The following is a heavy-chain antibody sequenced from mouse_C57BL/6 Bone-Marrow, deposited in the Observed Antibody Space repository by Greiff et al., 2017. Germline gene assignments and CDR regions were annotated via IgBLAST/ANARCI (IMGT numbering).Heavy chain of an antibody. CDR2: IDPENGDT. V-gene: IGHV14-4*01. J-gene: IGHJ1*03. Sequence: VQLKQSGAELVRPGASVKLSCTASGFNIKDDYMHWVKQRPEQGLEWIGWIDPENGDTEYASKFQGKATITADTSSNTAYLQLSSLTSEDTAVYYCTTSGYYWYFDVWGTGTTVTVSS. CDR3: TTSGYYWYFDV. D-gene: IGHD2-2*01. CDR1: GFNIKDDY.